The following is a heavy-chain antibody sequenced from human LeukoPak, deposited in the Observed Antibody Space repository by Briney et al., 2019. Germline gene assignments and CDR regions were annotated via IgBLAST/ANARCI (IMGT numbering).Heavy chain of an antibody. CDR2: IYHSGST. J-gene: IGHJ5*02. Sequence: SQTLSLTCAVSGGSINSGGYSWSWIRQPPGKGLEWIGYIYHSGSTYYNPSLKSRVTISVDRSKNQFSLQLNSVTPEDTAVYYCARGLYCSGGSCYNWFDPWGQGTLVTVSS. CDR1: GGSINSGGYS. CDR3: ARGLYCSGGSCYNWFDP. V-gene: IGHV4-30-2*01. D-gene: IGHD2-15*01.